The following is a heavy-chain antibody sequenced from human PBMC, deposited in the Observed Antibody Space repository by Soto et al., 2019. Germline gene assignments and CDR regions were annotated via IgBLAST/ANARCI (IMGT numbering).Heavy chain of an antibody. D-gene: IGHD6-19*01. CDR1: GCTFSSYA. CDR2: ISSSSSTI. V-gene: IGHV3-48*01. CDR3: AKELHTSSGWSQVIY. J-gene: IGHJ4*02. Sequence: PGXSLRLSCAASGCTFSSYAINWVTQAPGKGLEWVSYISSSSSTIYYADSVKGRFTTSRDNSKNTLYLQMNSLRAEDTAVYYCAKELHTSSGWSQVIYWGQGTLVTVSS.